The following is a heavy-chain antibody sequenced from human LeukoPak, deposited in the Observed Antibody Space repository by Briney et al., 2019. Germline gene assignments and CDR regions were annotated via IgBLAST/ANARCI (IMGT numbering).Heavy chain of an antibody. D-gene: IGHD3-10*01. V-gene: IGHV4-31*03. CDR3: ARGYGSGSYYSY. CDR2: IYYSGST. J-gene: IGHJ4*02. Sequence: SETLSLTCTVSGGSISSGGYYWSWIRQHPGKGLEWIGYIYYSGSTYYNPSLKSRVTISVDTSKNQFSLKLSSVTAADTAVYYCARGYGSGSYYSYWGQGTLVTASS. CDR1: GGSISSGGYY.